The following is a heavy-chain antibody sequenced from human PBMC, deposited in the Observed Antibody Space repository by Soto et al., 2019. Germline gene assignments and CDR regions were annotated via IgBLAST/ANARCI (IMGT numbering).Heavy chain of an antibody. V-gene: IGHV3-23*01. CDR1: GFTFSLSA. D-gene: IGHD1-1*01. CDR3: SEGPKDDILTGCGL. Sequence: EVQLLESGGGFVQPGESLRLSCAASGFTFSLSAMSWVRQAPGRGLDWVSSLSGGGSTTDYADSVKGRFTISRDNSKNTGHLQMNSLRAEDTGVYYCSEGPKDDILTGCGLWGQGALVTVSS. CDR2: LSGGGSTT. J-gene: IGHJ1*01.